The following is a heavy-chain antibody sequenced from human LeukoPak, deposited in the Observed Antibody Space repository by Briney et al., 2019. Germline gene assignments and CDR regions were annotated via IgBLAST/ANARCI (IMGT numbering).Heavy chain of an antibody. D-gene: IGHD6-19*01. J-gene: IGHJ6*02. CDR3: ARDGSYSSGWYGMDV. CDR1: GYTFTSYY. V-gene: IGHV1-46*01. CDR2: INPSGGST. Sequence: GASVTVSCTASGYTFTSYYMHWVRQAPGQGLEWMGIINPSGGSTSYAQKFQGRVTMTRDTSTSTVYMELSSLRSEDTAVYYCARDGSYSSGWYGMDVWGQGTTVTVSS.